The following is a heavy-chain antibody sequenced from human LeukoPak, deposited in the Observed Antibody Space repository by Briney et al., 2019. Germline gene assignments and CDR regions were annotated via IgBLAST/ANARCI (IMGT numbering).Heavy chain of an antibody. CDR3: ATGASKVTTDFANY. Sequence: GESLKISCKGSGYSFTNYWISWVRQMPGKGLEWMGRIDPSDSYTKYSPSFEGHVTISVDKSISTALLQWNSLKASDSAMCYCATGASKVTTDFANYWGQGTQVAVSS. CDR1: GYSFTNYW. J-gene: IGHJ4*02. V-gene: IGHV5-10-1*01. D-gene: IGHD4-17*01. CDR2: IDPSDSYT.